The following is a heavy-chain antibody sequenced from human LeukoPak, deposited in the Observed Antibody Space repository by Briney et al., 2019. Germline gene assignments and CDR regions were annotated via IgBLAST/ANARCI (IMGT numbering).Heavy chain of an antibody. D-gene: IGHD5-18*01. CDR1: GFTFGSYA. Sequence: PGGSLRLSCAASGFTFGSYAMHWVRQTPGKGLEWVAVISYDRSNIYYADSVKGRFTISRDNSKNTLYLQMSSLRAEDTAAYYCVKGEVRGYKKRGVDYWGQGTLVTVSS. V-gene: IGHV3-30-3*01. J-gene: IGHJ4*02. CDR3: VKGEVRGYKKRGVDY. CDR2: ISYDRSNI.